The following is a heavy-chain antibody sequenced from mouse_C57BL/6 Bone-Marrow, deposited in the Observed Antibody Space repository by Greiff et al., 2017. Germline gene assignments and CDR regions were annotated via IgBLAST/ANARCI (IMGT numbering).Heavy chain of an antibody. V-gene: IGHV6-3*01. CDR3: TVTLWMDY. D-gene: IGHD1-1*02. Sequence: EVKLMESGGGLVQPGGSMKLSCVASGFTFSNYWMNWVRQSPEKGLEWVAQIRLKSDNYATHYAESVKGRFTISRDDSTSSVYLQMNNLRAEDTGIYSCTVTLWMDYWGQGTSVTVYS. CDR2: IRLKSDNYAT. CDR1: GFTFSNYW. J-gene: IGHJ4*01.